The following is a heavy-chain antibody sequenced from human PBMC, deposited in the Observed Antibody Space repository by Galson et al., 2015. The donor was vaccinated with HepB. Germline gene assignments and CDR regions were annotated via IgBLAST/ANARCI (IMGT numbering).Heavy chain of an antibody. J-gene: IGHJ6*02. CDR1: GFTFSSYA. D-gene: IGHD4-23*01. CDR3: AKDLDYGGPYYYYGMDV. Sequence: SLRLSCAASGFTFSSYAMSWVRQAPGKGLEWVSAISGSGGSTYYADSVKGRFTISRGNSKNTLYLQMNSLRAEDTAVYYCAKDLDYGGPYYYYGMDVWGQGTTVTVSS. CDR2: ISGSGGST. V-gene: IGHV3-23*01.